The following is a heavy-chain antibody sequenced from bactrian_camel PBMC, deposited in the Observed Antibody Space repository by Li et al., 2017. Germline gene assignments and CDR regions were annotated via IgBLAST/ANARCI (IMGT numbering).Heavy chain of an antibody. CDR1: GFDFSSIA. J-gene: IGHJ6*01. V-gene: IGHV3S31*01. CDR2: IVSGGRTT. D-gene: IGHD1*01. Sequence: DVQLVESGGGMVQPGGSLRLSCAASGFDFSSIAMAWVRQAPGKGLEWVSAIVSGGRTTYYADSVKGRFTISRDNAKNTLYLQLNSLKPEDTAMYYWAKDGWVGEVGSGIRFFGYWGQGTQVTVS. CDR3: AKDGWVGEVGSGIRFFGY.